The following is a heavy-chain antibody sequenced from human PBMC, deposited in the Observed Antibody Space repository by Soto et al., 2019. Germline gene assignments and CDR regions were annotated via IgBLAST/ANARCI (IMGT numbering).Heavy chain of an antibody. Sequence: QVQLQESGPGLVKPSETLSLTCTVSGGSISSYYWSWIRQPPGKGLEWIGYIYYSGSTNYNPSLKSRVTISVDTSKNQFSLKLSSVTAADTAVYYCARGEGYCSSTSCYTGYSSSWYYFDYWGQGTLVTVSS. D-gene: IGHD2-2*02. J-gene: IGHJ4*02. CDR1: GGSISSYY. CDR3: ARGEGYCSSTSCYTGYSSSWYYFDY. V-gene: IGHV4-59*01. CDR2: IYYSGST.